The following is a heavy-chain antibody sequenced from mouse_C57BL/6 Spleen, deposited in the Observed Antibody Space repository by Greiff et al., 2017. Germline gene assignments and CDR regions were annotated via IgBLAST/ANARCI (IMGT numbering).Heavy chain of an antibody. Sequence: EVQRVESGGDLVKPGGSLKLSCAASGFTFSSYGMSWVRQTPDKRLEWVATISSGGSYTYYPDSVKGRFTISRDNAKNTLYLQMSSLKSEDTAMYYWARRGDYDEISFAYWGQGTLVTVSA. CDR1: GFTFSSYG. CDR3: ARRGDYDEISFAY. V-gene: IGHV5-6*01. CDR2: ISSGGSYT. D-gene: IGHD2-4*01. J-gene: IGHJ3*01.